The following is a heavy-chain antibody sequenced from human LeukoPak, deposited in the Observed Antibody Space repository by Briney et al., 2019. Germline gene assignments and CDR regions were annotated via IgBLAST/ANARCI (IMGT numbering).Heavy chain of an antibody. CDR1: GFTFSNYA. CDR3: AKDRGYCSGSSCPLVFDY. Sequence: GGSLRLSCAASGFTFSNYAMSWVRQAPGKGLEWVSVFSGSGGYTYYADSVKGRFTISRDNSKNTLYLQMNSLRAEDTAVYYCAKDRGYCSGSSCPLVFDYWGQGTLVTASS. V-gene: IGHV3-23*01. J-gene: IGHJ4*02. CDR2: FSGSGGYT. D-gene: IGHD2-15*01.